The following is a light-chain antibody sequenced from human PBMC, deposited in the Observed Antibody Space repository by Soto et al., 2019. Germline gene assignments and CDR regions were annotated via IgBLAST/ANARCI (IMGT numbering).Light chain of an antibody. CDR1: QSISNW. Sequence: DIQMTQSPSTLSASVGDRVTITCRASQSISNWLAWYQQKPGKAPNLLIYDASSLASGVPSRFSGSGSGTEFTLTISSLQPDDFGTYYCQQYTSLYTFGQGTKLEIK. CDR2: DAS. V-gene: IGKV1-5*01. CDR3: QQYTSLYT. J-gene: IGKJ2*01.